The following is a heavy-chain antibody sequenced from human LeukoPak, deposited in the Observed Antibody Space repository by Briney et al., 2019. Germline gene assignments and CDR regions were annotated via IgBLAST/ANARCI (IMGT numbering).Heavy chain of an antibody. V-gene: IGHV3-23*01. CDR3: AKDRNDYGDYNDY. CDR1: GFTFSSYA. CDR2: ISGSGGST. Sequence: GGSLRLSCAASGFTFSSYAMSWVRQAPGKGLEWVSAISGSGGSTYYADSVKGRFTISRDNSKNTLNLQMNSLRAEDTAVYYCAKDRNDYGDYNDYWGQGTLVTVSS. D-gene: IGHD4-17*01. J-gene: IGHJ4*02.